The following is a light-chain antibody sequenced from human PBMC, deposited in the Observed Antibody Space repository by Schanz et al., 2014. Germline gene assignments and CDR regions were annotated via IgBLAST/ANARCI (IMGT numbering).Light chain of an antibody. Sequence: QSALTQPASVSGSPGQSITMSCTGISSDVGAYNYVSWYQQHPGKAPKLMIYDVTIRPSGVSNRFSGSKSGNTASLTISGLQAEDEADYYCSSYTTNSALDVFGTGTKLTVL. CDR2: DVT. J-gene: IGLJ1*01. CDR1: SSDVGAYNY. V-gene: IGLV2-14*03. CDR3: SSYTTNSALDV.